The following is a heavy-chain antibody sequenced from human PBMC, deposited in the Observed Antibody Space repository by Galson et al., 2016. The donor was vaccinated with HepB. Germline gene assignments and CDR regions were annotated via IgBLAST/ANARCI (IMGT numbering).Heavy chain of an antibody. CDR3: AREGDSSGYPDY. CDR1: GYTFTAYG. Sequence: SVKVSCKASGYTFTAYGFTWVRQAPGQGLEWMGWISVYNNNTNYAQKLQGRVTMTTDTSTSTAYMELRSLRSDDTAVYFCAREGDSSGYPDYWGQGTLVTVSS. J-gene: IGHJ4*02. D-gene: IGHD3-22*01. CDR2: ISVYNNNT. V-gene: IGHV1-18*01.